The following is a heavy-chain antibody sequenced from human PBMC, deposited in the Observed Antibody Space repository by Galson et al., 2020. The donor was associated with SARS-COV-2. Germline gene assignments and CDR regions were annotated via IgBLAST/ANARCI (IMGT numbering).Heavy chain of an antibody. J-gene: IGHJ4*02. CDR2: IYYSGGT. CDR3: VRDKGDLDMVLMVMRDC. Sequence: SETLSLTCTVSGDSIGSTRYYWGWIRQPPGKGLEWIGTIYYSGGTDYNPSLKSRVTISVDTSKNQFSLNLGSVTAADTAVYYCVRDKGDLDMVLMVMRDCWGQG. V-gene: IGHV4-39*02. D-gene: IGHD2-8*01. CDR1: GDSIGSTRYY.